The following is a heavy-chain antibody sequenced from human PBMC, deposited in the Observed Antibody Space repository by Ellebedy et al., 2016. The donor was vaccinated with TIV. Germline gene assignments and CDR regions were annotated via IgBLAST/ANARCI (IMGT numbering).Heavy chain of an antibody. V-gene: IGHV4-61*01. CDR1: GGSVNSGSHY. J-gene: IGHJ4*02. CDR3: ARDQETAMDRSDY. Sequence: SETLSLXXSVSGGSVNSGSHYWTWIRQPPGKGLEWIGYIYFSGSTKYNPSLESRVTISLDRARNQFSLILTSVTAADTAVYYCARDQETAMDRSDYWGQGTLVTVSS. D-gene: IGHD5-18*01. CDR2: IYFSGST.